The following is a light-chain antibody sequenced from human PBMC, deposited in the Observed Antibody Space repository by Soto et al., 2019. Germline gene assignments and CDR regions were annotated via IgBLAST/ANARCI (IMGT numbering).Light chain of an antibody. V-gene: IGKV1-33*01. CDR1: QGIRNH. J-gene: IGKJ2*01. Sequence: DIQMTQSPSSLSASVGDRVTITCQASQGIRNHLNWYQQKPGKAPRLLIYDASNLETGVSSTFSGSGSGTDFTFTISSLQPEDSATYYCQQYDKVPPLFGQGTKLEIK. CDR2: DAS. CDR3: QQYDKVPPL.